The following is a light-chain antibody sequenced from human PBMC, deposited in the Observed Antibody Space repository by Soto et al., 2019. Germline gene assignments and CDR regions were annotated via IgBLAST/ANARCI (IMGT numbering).Light chain of an antibody. V-gene: IGLV2-23*03. CDR1: SSDVGSYNL. CDR3: CSYAGSSTFYVV. Sequence: QSVLTQPASVSGSTGQSITISCTGTSSDVGSYNLVSWYQQHPGKAPKLMIYEGSKRPSGVSNRFSGSKSGNTASLTISGLQAEDEADYYCCSYAGSSTFYVVFGGGTKVTVL. CDR2: EGS. J-gene: IGLJ2*01.